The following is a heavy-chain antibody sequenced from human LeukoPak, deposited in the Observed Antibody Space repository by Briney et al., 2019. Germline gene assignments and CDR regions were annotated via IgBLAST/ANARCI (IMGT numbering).Heavy chain of an antibody. J-gene: IGHJ4*02. V-gene: IGHV4-59*01. CDR3: ARDRIGTTCYDY. Sequence: SGTLSLTCTVSGASMSSYYWTWIRQPPGKGLVWVGYIYYSGSTNYNPSLQSRVTISVDTSKNQFSLKLSSVTAADTAVYYCARDRIGTTCYDYWGQGTLVTVSS. CDR1: GASMSSYY. CDR2: IYYSGST. D-gene: IGHD2-2*01.